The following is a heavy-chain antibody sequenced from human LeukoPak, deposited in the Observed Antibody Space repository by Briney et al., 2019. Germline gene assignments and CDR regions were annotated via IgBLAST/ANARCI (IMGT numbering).Heavy chain of an antibody. J-gene: IGHJ4*02. CDR3: ARPDCSGGSCYTASYYFDY. D-gene: IGHD2-15*01. V-gene: IGHV5-51*01. CDR2: IYPGDSDT. Sequence: GESLKISCKGPGYSFTSYWIGWVRQMPGKGLEWMGIIYPGDSDTRYSPSFQGQVTISADKSISTAYLQWSSLKASDTAMYYCARPDCSGGSCYTASYYFDYWGQGTLVTVSS. CDR1: GYSFTSYW.